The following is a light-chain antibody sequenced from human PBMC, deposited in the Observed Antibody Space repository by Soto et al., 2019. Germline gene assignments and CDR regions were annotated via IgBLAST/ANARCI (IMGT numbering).Light chain of an antibody. V-gene: IGKV3-11*01. J-gene: IGKJ3*01. Sequence: LQQSTATLSLSPGERTTLSCRSSHSFNSYVAWYHQKPGQAPRLLIHDASHRAPGVPARFSGSGSGTDITLTLSILEPEDCAVDYCQRRYCVTFGTGTKVDIK. CDR3: QRRYCVT. CDR1: HSFNSY. CDR2: DAS.